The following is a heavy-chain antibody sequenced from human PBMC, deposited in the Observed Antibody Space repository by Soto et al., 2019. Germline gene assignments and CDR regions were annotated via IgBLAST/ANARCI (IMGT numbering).Heavy chain of an antibody. CDR3: ARYLWGPKYYYYYGMDV. J-gene: IGHJ6*02. CDR2: IYYSGST. D-gene: IGHD3-10*01. CDR1: GGSISSSSYY. V-gene: IGHV4-39*01. Sequence: PSETLSLTCTVSGGSISSSSYYWGWIRQPPGKGLEWIGSIYYSGSTYYNPSLKSRVTISVDTSKNQFSLKLSSVTAADTAVYYCARYLWGPKYYYYYGMDVWGQGTTVTVSS.